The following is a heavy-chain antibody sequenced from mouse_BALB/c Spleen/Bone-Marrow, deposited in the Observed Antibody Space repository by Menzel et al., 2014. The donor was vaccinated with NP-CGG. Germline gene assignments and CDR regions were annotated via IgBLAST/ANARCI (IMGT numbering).Heavy chain of an antibody. CDR2: IDPAKDNT. Sequence: LVESGAELVKPGASVKLSCTSSGFNIRDTYIHWAKQRPEQGLEWIGKIDPAKDNTEYDPKFQGKATITADTPSNTAYLQLSSLTSEDTAVYYCARGVRQLGLPFWGQGTLVTVST. J-gene: IGHJ3*01. V-gene: IGHV14-3*02. D-gene: IGHD3-2*01. CDR3: ARGVRQLGLPF. CDR1: GFNIRDTY.